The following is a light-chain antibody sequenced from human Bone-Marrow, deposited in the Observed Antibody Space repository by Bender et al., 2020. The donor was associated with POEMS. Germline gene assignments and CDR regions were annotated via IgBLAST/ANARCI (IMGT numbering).Light chain of an antibody. CDR3: AAWDDSLSGRL. J-gene: IGLJ3*02. Sequence: QSVLTQPPSASGTPGHRVTISCSGGSSNIGAHAVNWYQHLPGTAPKLLIYSSHRRPSEVPDRFSGSRSGPSASLVISGLRSDDEADYYCAAWDDSLSGRLFGGGTKLTVL. V-gene: IGLV1-47*02. CDR2: SSH. CDR1: SSNIGAHA.